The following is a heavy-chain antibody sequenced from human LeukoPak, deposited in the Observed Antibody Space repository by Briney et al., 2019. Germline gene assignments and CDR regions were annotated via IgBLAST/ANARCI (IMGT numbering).Heavy chain of an antibody. CDR2: ISVYNGNT. V-gene: IGHV1-18*01. CDR3: ARGGGGYYGSGSYLIDH. CDR1: GGTFSSYA. J-gene: IGHJ4*02. D-gene: IGHD3-10*01. Sequence: ASVKVSCKASGGTFSSYAISWVRQAPGQGLEYMGWISVYNGNTNYAQRLQGRVTMTADTSTSTVYMELRSLRSDDTAVYYCARGGGGYYGSGSYLIDHWGQGTLVTVSS.